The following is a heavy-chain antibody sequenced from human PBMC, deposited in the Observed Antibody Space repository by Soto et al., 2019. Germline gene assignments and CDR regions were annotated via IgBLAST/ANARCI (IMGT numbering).Heavy chain of an antibody. Sequence: SETLSLTCTVSGGSISSGGYYWSWIRQHPGKGLEWIGYIYYSGSTYYNPSLKSRVTISVDTSKNQFSLKLSSVTAADTAAYYCARGYGARPNFDYWGQGTLVTVSS. D-gene: IGHD6-6*01. J-gene: IGHJ4*02. CDR1: GGSISSGGYY. V-gene: IGHV4-31*02. CDR3: ARGYGARPNFDY. CDR2: IYYSGST.